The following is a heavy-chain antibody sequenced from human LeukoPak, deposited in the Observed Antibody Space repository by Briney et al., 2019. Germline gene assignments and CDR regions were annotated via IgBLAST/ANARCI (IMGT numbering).Heavy chain of an antibody. CDR2: ISYDGSNK. J-gene: IGHJ4*02. CDR1: GFTLSSYG. CDR3: AKDGDY. Sequence: GGPLRLSCAASGFTLSSYGMHWVRQAPGKGLEWVAVISYDGSNKYYADSVKGRFTISRDNSKNTLYLQMNSLRAEDTAVYYCAKDGDYWGQGTLVTVSS. V-gene: IGHV3-30*18.